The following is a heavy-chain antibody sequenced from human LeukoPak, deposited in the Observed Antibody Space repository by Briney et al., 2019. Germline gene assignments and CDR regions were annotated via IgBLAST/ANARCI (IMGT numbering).Heavy chain of an antibody. J-gene: IGHJ4*01. CDR2: IYPSDSET. CDR1: GYTFSINW. D-gene: IGHD5-12*01. CDR3: SRPSNSGYDY. V-gene: IGHV5-51*01. Sequence: GESLKISGKASGYTFSINWIGWVRQMPGKGLEWMGIIYPSDSETRYSPSFQGQVTISADKSISTTYLQWSSLKASDTAMYYCSRPSNSGYDYWGHGALVTVSS.